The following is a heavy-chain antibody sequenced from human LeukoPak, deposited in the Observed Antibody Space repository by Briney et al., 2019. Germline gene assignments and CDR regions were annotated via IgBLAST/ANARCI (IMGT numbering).Heavy chain of an antibody. D-gene: IGHD3-22*01. J-gene: IGHJ4*02. CDR1: GFTFSTYA. CDR2: ISPTGDGA. CDR3: AKAGDRNYFDY. Sequence: PGGSLRLSCAASGFTFSTYALHWVRQAPGKGLEWVSGISPTGDGAYYADSVKGRFTISRDNSKNTLHVHMNSLRAEDTAVYYCAKAGDRNYFDYWGQGALVTVSS. V-gene: IGHV3-23*01.